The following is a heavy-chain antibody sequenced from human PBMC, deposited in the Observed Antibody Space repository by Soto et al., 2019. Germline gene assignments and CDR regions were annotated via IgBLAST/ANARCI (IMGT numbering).Heavy chain of an antibody. Sequence: QVQLVESGGGVVYPGRSLRLSCTASGFSFSSYGVHWVRQAPGKGLEWVAVISYHGVNKYYADSVNGRFTISRDNSKNMVFLKMNSLRVEDTAVYYCGKYSDYGDHRDWFDPWGQGTLVTVSS. CDR2: ISYHGVNK. D-gene: IGHD4-17*01. V-gene: IGHV3-30*18. CDR3: GKYSDYGDHRDWFDP. CDR1: GFSFSSYG. J-gene: IGHJ5*02.